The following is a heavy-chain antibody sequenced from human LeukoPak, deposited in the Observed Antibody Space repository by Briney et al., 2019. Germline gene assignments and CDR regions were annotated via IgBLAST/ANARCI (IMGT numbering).Heavy chain of an antibody. CDR3: ARLGPASSGWPESFDY. D-gene: IGHD6-19*01. J-gene: IGHJ4*02. CDR2: IKRDGSEK. CDR1: GFPFNSYW. Sequence: GGSLGLSCAASGFPFNSYWMNWVRQAPGKGLEWVANIKRDGSEKYYVDSVKGRFTISRDNAKNSLDLQMNSLRVEDTAVYYCARLGPASSGWPESFDYWGQGTLVTVSS. V-gene: IGHV3-7*03.